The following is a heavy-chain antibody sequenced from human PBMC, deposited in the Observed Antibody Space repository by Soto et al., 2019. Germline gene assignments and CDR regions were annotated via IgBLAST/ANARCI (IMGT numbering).Heavy chain of an antibody. CDR1: GGSISSGDYY. CDR3: ARVGGFGATTIDY. J-gene: IGHJ4*02. V-gene: IGHV4-30-4*01. CDR2: IHYSGST. Sequence: SETLSLTCTVSGGSISSGDYYWSWIRQPPGKGLEWIGYIHYSGSTYYNPSLKSRVTISVDTSKNQFSLKLSSVTAADTAVYYCARVGGFGATTIDYWGQGTLVTVSS. D-gene: IGHD3-10*01.